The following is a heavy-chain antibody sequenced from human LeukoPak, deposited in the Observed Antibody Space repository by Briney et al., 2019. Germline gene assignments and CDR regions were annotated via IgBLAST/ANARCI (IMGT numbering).Heavy chain of an antibody. CDR3: ARDRGGYCSSTSCYPGTFDY. CDR2: IIPIFGTA. CDR1: GGTFSSYA. V-gene: IGHV1-69*01. D-gene: IGHD2-2*01. J-gene: IGHJ4*02. Sequence: GSSVKVSCKAPGGTFSSYAISWVRQAPGQGLEWMGGIIPIFGTANYAQKFQGRVTITADESTSTAYMELSSLRSEDTAVYYCARDRGGYCSSTSCYPGTFDYWGQGTLVTVSS.